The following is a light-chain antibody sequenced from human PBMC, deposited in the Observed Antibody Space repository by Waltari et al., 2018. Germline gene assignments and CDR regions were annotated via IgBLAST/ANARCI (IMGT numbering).Light chain of an antibody. CDR3: QHYVRLPAT. Sequence: IVLTQSPGTLSLSPGERATLSCRASQSVRRSLAWYQQKPGQAPKLLIYGASTRATGIADRFTGSGSGTDFSLTISSLEPEDFAIYFCQHYVRLPATFGQGTKVEIK. CDR1: QSVRRS. J-gene: IGKJ1*01. V-gene: IGKV3-20*01. CDR2: GAS.